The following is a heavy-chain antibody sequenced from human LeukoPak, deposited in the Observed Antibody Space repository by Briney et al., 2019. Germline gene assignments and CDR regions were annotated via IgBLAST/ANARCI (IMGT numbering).Heavy chain of an antibody. V-gene: IGHV1-8*01. CDR1: GYTFTSYD. D-gene: IGHD3-10*01. Sequence: ASVKVSCNASGYTFTSYDINWVRQATGQGLEWMGWMNPNSGNTGYAQKFQGRVTMTRNTSISTAYMELSSLRSEDTAVYYCARGRSNYYGSGSCSVYGMDVWGQGTTVTVSS. CDR2: MNPNSGNT. CDR3: ARGRSNYYGSGSCSVYGMDV. J-gene: IGHJ6*02.